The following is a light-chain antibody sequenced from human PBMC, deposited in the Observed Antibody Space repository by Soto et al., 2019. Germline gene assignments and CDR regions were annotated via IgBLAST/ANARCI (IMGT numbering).Light chain of an antibody. CDR3: QQYSTYPWT. CDR2: TAS. J-gene: IGKJ1*01. CDR1: QSISSW. V-gene: IGKV1-5*03. Sequence: DIQMTQSHATLSASVGDRVTITCRASQSISSWLAWYQQEPGKAPKLLISTASSLESGVPSRFSGSGSGTEFALTISSLQPDDFATYYCQQYSTYPWTFGQGTKVEIK.